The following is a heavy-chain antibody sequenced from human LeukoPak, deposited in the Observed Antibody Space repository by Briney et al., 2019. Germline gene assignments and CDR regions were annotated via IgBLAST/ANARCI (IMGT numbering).Heavy chain of an antibody. CDR1: GFTFSTYG. V-gene: IGHV3-23*01. D-gene: IGHD7-27*01. CDR3: ARDLNWETY. Sequence: GGSLRLSCAASGFTFSTYGMSWVRQAPGKGLEWVSAISGSGGSSYYADSVKGRFTISRDNSKNTLYLQMNSLRAEDTAVYYCARDLNWETYWGQGTLVSVSS. CDR2: ISGSGGSS. J-gene: IGHJ4*02.